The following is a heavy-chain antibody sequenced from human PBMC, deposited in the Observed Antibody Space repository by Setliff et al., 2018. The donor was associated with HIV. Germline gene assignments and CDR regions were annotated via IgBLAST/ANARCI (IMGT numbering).Heavy chain of an antibody. CDR1: GDSISSNNYY. V-gene: IGHV4-39*07. J-gene: IGHJ3*02. Sequence: NPSETLSLTCTVSVSGDSISSNNYYWAWIRQPPGKELEWIGSIYYSGSTYYNPSLKSRLTMSLDTSENQFSLKLNSVTAADTATYFCARGGGIRDAFDIWGQGTLVTVSS. CDR3: ARGGGIRDAFDI. D-gene: IGHD3-16*01. CDR2: IYYSGST.